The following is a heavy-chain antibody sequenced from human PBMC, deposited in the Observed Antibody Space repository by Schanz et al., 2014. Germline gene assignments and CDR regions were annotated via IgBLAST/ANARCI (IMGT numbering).Heavy chain of an antibody. J-gene: IGHJ4*02. CDR3: ARGGPAYYFDD. Sequence: VQLVESGGGLIQPGGSLRLSCAASGFTFSTHAMSWVRQAPGKGLEWVSYISSASSTINYADSVKGRFTISRDNAKNSLFLQMNSLRAEDTAVYYCARGGPAYYFDDWGQGTLVTVSS. CDR1: GFTFSTHA. V-gene: IGHV3-48*01. CDR2: ISSASSTI.